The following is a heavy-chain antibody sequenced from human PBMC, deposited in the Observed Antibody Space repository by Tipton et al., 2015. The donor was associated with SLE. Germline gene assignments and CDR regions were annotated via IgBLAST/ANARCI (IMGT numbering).Heavy chain of an antibody. CDR1: GGSISSGGYY. J-gene: IGHJ4*02. V-gene: IGHV4-31*03. CDR2: IYYSGST. Sequence: TLSLTCTVSGGSISSGGYYWSWIRQHPGKGLEWIGYIYYSGSTYYNPSLKSRVTISVDTSKNQFSLKLSSVTAADTAVHYCARAAATSPFDYWGQGTLVTVSS. CDR3: ARAAATSPFDY. D-gene: IGHD6-25*01.